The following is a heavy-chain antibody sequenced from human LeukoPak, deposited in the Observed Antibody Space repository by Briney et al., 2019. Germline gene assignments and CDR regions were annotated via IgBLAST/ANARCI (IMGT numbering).Heavy chain of an antibody. J-gene: IGHJ4*02. D-gene: IGHD4-23*01. V-gene: IGHV4-34*01. CDR3: AREGTYGGNGFGFDY. CDR1: GGSFSGYY. CDR2: INHSGGT. Sequence: SETLSLTCAVYGGSFSGYYWSWIRQPPGKGLEWIGEINHSGGTNYNPSLKSRVTISVDTSKNQFSLKLSPVTAADTAVYYCAREGTYGGNGFGFDYWGQGTLVTVSS.